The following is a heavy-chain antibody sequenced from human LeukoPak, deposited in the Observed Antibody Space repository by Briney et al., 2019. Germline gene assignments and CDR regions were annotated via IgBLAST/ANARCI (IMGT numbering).Heavy chain of an antibody. CDR3: ATPGDCSSTSCYGIFDY. CDR2: IRYDGSNK. CDR1: GFTFSSYW. V-gene: IGHV3-30*02. J-gene: IGHJ4*02. D-gene: IGHD2-2*01. Sequence: GGSLRLSCAASGFTFSSYWMSWVRQAPGKGLEWVAFIRYDGSNKYYADSVKGRFTISRDNSKNTLYLQMNSLRAEDTAVYYCATPGDCSSTSCYGIFDYWGQGTLVTVSS.